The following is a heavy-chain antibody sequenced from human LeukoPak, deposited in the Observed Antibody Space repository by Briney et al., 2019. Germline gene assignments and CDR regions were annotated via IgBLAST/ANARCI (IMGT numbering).Heavy chain of an antibody. J-gene: IGHJ4*02. V-gene: IGHV1-69*05. D-gene: IGHD6-6*01. CDR2: IIPIFGTA. CDR1: GGTFSSYA. Sequence: ASVKVSCKASGGTFSSYAISWVRQAPGQGLEWMGRIIPIFGTANYAQKFQGRVTITTDESTSTAYMELSSLRSEDTAVYYCARSEQLQYYFDYWGQGTLVTVSS. CDR3: ARSEQLQYYFDY.